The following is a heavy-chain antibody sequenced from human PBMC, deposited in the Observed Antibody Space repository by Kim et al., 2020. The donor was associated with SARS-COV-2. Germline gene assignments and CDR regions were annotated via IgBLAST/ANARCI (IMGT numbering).Heavy chain of an antibody. Sequence: DGTSITYADSVKGRFTISKDDAETTLYLQMNSLRAEDTGVYYCARARFDPWGQGTLVTVSS. J-gene: IGHJ5*02. CDR3: ARARFDP. V-gene: IGHV3-74*03. CDR2: DGTSI.